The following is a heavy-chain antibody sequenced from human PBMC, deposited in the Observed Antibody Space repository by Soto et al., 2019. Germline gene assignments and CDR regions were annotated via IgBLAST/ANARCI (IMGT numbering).Heavy chain of an antibody. V-gene: IGHV3-23*01. CDR2: MSGTGDTI. D-gene: IGHD4-17*01. CDR3: AKNSSSGDPRPGYMDF. CDR1: GFTFITYA. J-gene: IGHJ6*03. Sequence: GGSLRLSCAASGFTFITYAMTWVRQAPWKGPEWVSGMSGTGDTIYYADSVKGRFTMPRDNSKNTLYLQMNSLRAEDTAVYYCAKNSSSGDPRPGYMDFWGKGTTVTVS.